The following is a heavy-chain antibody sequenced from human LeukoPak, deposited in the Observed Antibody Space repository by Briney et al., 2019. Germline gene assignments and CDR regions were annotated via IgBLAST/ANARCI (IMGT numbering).Heavy chain of an antibody. CDR3: ARHIARDYVWGSYRGGAGFDY. V-gene: IGHV4-38-2*02. CDR2: AYHSGST. D-gene: IGHD3-16*02. J-gene: IGHJ4*02. CDR1: SYSIGSHYY. Sequence: SETLSLTCTVSSYSIGSHYYWGWIRQPPGKGLEWIGSAYHSGSTYYNPSLKSRVTISVDTSKNQFSLKLSSVTAADTAVYYCARHIARDYVWGSYRGGAGFDYWGQGTLVTVSS.